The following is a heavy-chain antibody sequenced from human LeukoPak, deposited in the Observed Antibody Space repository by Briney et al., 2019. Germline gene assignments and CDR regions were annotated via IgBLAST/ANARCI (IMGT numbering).Heavy chain of an antibody. J-gene: IGHJ3*02. CDR2: ISSSSSYI. CDR1: GFTFSSYA. Sequence: GGSLRLSCTASGFTFSSYAMHWVRQAPGKGLEWVSSISSSSSYIYYADSVKGRFTISRDNAKNSLYLQMNSLRAEDTAVYYCASNPGTTRAFDIWGQGTMVTVSS. CDR3: ASNPGTTRAFDI. D-gene: IGHD1-7*01. V-gene: IGHV3-21*01.